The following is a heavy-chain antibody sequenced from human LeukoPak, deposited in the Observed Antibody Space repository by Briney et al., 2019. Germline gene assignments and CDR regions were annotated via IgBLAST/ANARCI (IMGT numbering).Heavy chain of an antibody. V-gene: IGHV3-21*01. D-gene: IGHD2-15*01. J-gene: IGHJ3*02. CDR1: GFTFSSYS. CDR3: AKGDLYCSGGSCYFDAFDI. Sequence: PGGSLRLSCAASGFTFSSYSMNWVRQAPGKGLEWVSSISSSSSYIYYADSVKGRFTISRDNAKNSLYLQMNTLRAEDTAVYYCAKGDLYCSGGSCYFDAFDIWGQGTMVTVSS. CDR2: ISSSSSYI.